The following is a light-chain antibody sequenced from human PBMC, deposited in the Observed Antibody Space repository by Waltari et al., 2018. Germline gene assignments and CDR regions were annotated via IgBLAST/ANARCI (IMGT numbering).Light chain of an antibody. Sequence: QSALPQPASVSGSPGQPITISCSGTDSDVGAYDFVPWYQQHPGKAPHLIIYEVSNRPSGISNRFSASKSGNTASLTISGLQAEDEADYYCSSYTTSSAPGVFGTGTRVTVL. V-gene: IGLV2-14*01. CDR3: SSYTTSSAPGV. CDR2: EVS. CDR1: DSDVGAYDF. J-gene: IGLJ1*01.